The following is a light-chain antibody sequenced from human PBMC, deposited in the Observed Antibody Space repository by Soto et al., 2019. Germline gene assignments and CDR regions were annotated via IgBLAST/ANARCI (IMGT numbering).Light chain of an antibody. CDR3: QQYNNWPRWT. CDR1: QSVSSN. J-gene: IGKJ1*01. V-gene: IGKV3-15*01. Sequence: EIVMTQSPATLSVSPGERATLSCRASQSVSSNLAWYQQKPGQAPRLLIYGAYTRATGSPARFSGSGSGTEFTLTISSLQSEDFAVYYCQQYNNWPRWTFGQGTKVESK. CDR2: GAY.